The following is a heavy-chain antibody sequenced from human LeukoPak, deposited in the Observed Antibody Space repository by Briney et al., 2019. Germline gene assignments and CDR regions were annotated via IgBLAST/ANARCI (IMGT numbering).Heavy chain of an antibody. V-gene: IGHV3-21*01. D-gene: IGHD3-22*01. CDR3: ASGGSYYDSSGYTY. J-gene: IGHJ4*02. CDR2: ISSSSSYI. Sequence: GGSLRLSCAASGFTFSSYSMNWVRQAPGKGLEWVSSISSSSSYIYYADSVKGRFTISRDNAKSSLYLQMNSLRAEDTAVYYCASGGSYYDSSGYTYWGQGTLVTVSS. CDR1: GFTFSSYS.